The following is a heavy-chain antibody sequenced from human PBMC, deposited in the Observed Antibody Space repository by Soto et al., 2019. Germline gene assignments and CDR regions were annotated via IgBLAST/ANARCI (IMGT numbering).Heavy chain of an antibody. V-gene: IGHV3-23*01. Sequence: GGSLRLSCAASGFTFSSYGIHWVRQAPGKGLEWVSAISGSGGSTYYADSVKGRFTISRDNSKNTLYLQMNSLRAEDTAVYYCAKDHGEDYGPYRGQGTLVSVSS. CDR2: ISGSGGST. J-gene: IGHJ4*02. CDR3: AKDHGEDYGPY. CDR1: GFTFSSYG. D-gene: IGHD4-17*01.